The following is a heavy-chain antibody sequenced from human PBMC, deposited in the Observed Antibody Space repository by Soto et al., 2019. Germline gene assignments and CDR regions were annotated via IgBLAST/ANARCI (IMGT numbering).Heavy chain of an antibody. CDR1: GGTFSSYG. CDR3: AIYYDYIWGSYRPPYYFDY. J-gene: IGHJ4*02. V-gene: IGHV1-18*01. Sequence: GASVKVSCKASGGTFSSYGISWVRQAPGQGLEWMGWISAYNGNTNYAQKLQGRVTMTTDTSTSTAYMELRSLRSDDTAVYYCAIYYDYIWGSYRPPYYFDYWGQGTLVTVSS. CDR2: ISAYNGNT. D-gene: IGHD3-16*02.